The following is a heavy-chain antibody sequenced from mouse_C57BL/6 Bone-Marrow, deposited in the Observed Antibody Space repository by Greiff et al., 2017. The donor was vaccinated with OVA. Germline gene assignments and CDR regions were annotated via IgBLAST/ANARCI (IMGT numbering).Heavy chain of an antibody. CDR1: GFNIKDYY. D-gene: IGHD2-2*01. V-gene: IGHV14-1*01. Sequence: EVQLQQSGAELVRPGASVKLSCTASGFNIKDYYMHWVKQRPEQGLEWIGRIDPEDGDTEYAPKFQGKATMTADTSSNTAYLQRSSLTSEDTAVYYCTTYGYDRAWFAYWGQGTLVTVSA. CDR3: TTYGYDRAWFAY. CDR2: IDPEDGDT. J-gene: IGHJ3*01.